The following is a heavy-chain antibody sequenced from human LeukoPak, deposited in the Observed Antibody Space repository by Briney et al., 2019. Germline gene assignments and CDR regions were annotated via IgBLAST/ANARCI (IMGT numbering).Heavy chain of an antibody. CDR1: GFTFSTFA. J-gene: IGHJ6*03. V-gene: IGHV3-30*02. D-gene: IGHD5-12*01. CDR2: IRFDGSNK. CDR3: AKGGGYEAQYYYYYLDV. Sequence: GGSLRLPCAASGFTFSTFAMIWVRQAPGKGLEWVAFIRFDGSNKYYADSVKGRFTISRDNSKNTLYLQMKSLRAEDTAVYYCAKGGGYEAQYYYYYLDVWGKRTTVTISS.